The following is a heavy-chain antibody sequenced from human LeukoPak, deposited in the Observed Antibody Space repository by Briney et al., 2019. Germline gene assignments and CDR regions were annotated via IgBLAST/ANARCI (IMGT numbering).Heavy chain of an antibody. Sequence: SETLPLTCTVSGYSISSGYYWGWIRQPPGKGLEWIGSIYHSGSTYYNPSLKSRVTISVDTSKNQFSLKLSSVTAADTAVYYCATQVYNWNDGLPYNWFDPWGQGTLVTVSS. V-gene: IGHV4-38-2*02. J-gene: IGHJ5*02. D-gene: IGHD1-20*01. CDR1: GYSISSGYY. CDR3: ATQVYNWNDGLPYNWFDP. CDR2: IYHSGST.